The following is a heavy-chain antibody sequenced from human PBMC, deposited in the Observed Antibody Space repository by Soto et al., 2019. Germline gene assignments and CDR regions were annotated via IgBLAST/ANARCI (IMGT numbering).Heavy chain of an antibody. Sequence: GGSLRLSCAASGFTFSSYSMNWVRQAPGKGLEWVAVIWYDGSNKYYADSVKGRFTISRDNSKNTLYLQMNSLRAEYTAVYYCARADSSGYYPDYWGQGTLVTVSS. CDR1: GFTFSSYS. CDR2: IWYDGSNK. CDR3: ARADSSGYYPDY. J-gene: IGHJ4*02. V-gene: IGHV3-33*08. D-gene: IGHD3-22*01.